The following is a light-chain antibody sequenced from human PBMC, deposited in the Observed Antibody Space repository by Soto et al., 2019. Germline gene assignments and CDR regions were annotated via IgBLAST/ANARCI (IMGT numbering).Light chain of an antibody. J-gene: IGLJ3*02. CDR1: SGSIASNY. CDR2: EDN. Sequence: NFMLTQPHSVSESPGKTVTISCTRSSGSIASNYVQWYQQRPGSAPTTVIYEDNQRPSGVPDRFSGSIDSSSNSASLTISGLKTEDEADYYCQSYDSSNPLNWVFGGGTKVTVL. CDR3: QSYDSSNPLNWV. V-gene: IGLV6-57*04.